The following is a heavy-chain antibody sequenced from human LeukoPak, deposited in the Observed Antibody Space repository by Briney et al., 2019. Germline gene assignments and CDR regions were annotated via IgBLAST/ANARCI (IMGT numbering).Heavy chain of an antibody. V-gene: IGHV4-39*07. J-gene: IGHJ3*02. Sequence: SETLSLTCTVSGGSISNSSYYWGWIRQPPGKGLEWIGSIYYSGSTYYNPSLKSRVTISVDTSKNQFSLKLSSVTAADTAVYYCARPYSSGWQSGAFDIWGQGTMVTVSS. CDR3: ARPYSSGWQSGAFDI. CDR1: GGSISNSSYY. CDR2: IYYSGST. D-gene: IGHD6-19*01.